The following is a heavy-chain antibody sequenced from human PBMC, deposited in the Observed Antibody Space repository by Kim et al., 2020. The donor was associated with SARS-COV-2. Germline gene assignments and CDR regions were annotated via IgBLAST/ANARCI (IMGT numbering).Heavy chain of an antibody. Sequence: SRSTKYYPESVKGRFTISREHAKKSLYLRMNSLRAEDTAVYYCARGKGGYWGQGTLVTGSS. CDR2: SRSTK. D-gene: IGHD1-26*01. V-gene: IGHV3-48*03. CDR3: ARGKGGY. J-gene: IGHJ4*02.